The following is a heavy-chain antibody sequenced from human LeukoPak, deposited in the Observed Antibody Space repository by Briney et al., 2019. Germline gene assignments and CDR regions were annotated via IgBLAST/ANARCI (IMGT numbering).Heavy chain of an antibody. V-gene: IGHV1-8*01. J-gene: IGHJ4*02. CDR1: GYAFTSYD. CDR3: ARGPPNWGYDY. D-gene: IGHD7-27*01. Sequence: ASVKVSCKASGYAFTSYDFNWVRQATGQRPEWMGWMSPNSGDTGYAQKFQDRVTMTRNTSISTAYMELSSLRSDDTAVYFCARGPPNWGYDYWGPGTLVTVSS. CDR2: MSPNSGDT.